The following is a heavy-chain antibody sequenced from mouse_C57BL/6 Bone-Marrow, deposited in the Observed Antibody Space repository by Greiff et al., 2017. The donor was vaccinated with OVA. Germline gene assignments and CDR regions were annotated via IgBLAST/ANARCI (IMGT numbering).Heavy chain of an antibody. CDR1: GYTFTSYW. J-gene: IGHJ3*01. V-gene: IGHV1-64*01. CDR2: IHPNSGST. CDR3: TRDGYPAWFAY. D-gene: IGHD2-3*01. Sequence: QVQLQQPGAELVKPGASVKLSCKAPGYTFTSYWMHWVKPRPGQGLEWIGMIHPNSGSTNYNEKFKSKATLTVDKSSSTAYMQLSSLTSEDSAVYYCTRDGYPAWFAYWGQGTLVTVSA.